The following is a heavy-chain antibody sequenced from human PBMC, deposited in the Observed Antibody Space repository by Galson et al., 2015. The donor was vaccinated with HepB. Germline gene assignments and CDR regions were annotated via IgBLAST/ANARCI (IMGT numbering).Heavy chain of an antibody. CDR1: GYTFTSYG. V-gene: IGHV1-18*01. CDR3: ARDRVLRYFDWLLPYYYYYGMDV. CDR2: ISAYNGNT. D-gene: IGHD3-9*01. Sequence: SVKVSCKASGYTFTSYGISWVRQAPGQGLEWMGWISAYNGNTNYAQKLQGRVTMTTDTSTSTAYMELRSLRSDDTAVYYCARDRVLRYFDWLLPYYYYYGMDVWGQGTTVTVSS. J-gene: IGHJ6*02.